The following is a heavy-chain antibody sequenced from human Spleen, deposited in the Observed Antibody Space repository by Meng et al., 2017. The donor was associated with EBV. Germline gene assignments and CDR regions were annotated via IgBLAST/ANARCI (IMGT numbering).Heavy chain of an antibody. CDR2: INHSGSI. CDR3: ARVRGTSGRSPGWFDP. CDR1: NVFFSVYY. J-gene: IGHJ5*02. Sequence: QVHVVQWCSGLLKPSETLSRTCAVYNVFFSVYYWSWIRQPPGKGLEWIGDINHSGSIHYNPSLKSRVTISVDTAKNRFSLELSSVTAADTAVYYCARVRGTSGRSPGWFDPWGQGTLVTVSS. D-gene: IGHD6-19*01. V-gene: IGHV4-34*02.